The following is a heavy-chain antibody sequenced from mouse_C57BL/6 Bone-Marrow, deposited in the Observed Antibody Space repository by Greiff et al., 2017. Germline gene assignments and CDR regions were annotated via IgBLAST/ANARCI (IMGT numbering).Heavy chain of an antibody. Sequence: QVQLQQPGAELVKPGASVKLSCKASGYTFTSYWMHWVKQRPGQGLEWIGMIHPNSGSTNYNEKFKSKATLTVDKSSSSAYMQLSSLTSEDAAVYYSARPYGNGIDYWGQGTTLTVSS. CDR2: IHPNSGST. CDR3: ARPYGNGIDY. CDR1: GYTFTSYW. V-gene: IGHV1-64*01. D-gene: IGHD2-1*01. J-gene: IGHJ2*01.